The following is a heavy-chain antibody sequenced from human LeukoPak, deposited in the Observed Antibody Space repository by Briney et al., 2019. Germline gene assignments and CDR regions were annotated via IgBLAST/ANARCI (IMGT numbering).Heavy chain of an antibody. CDR1: GFTVTNNY. V-gene: IGHV3-66*01. CDR3: AELGITMIGGV. D-gene: IGHD3-10*02. CDR2: IYNSDNT. Sequence: PGGSLRLSCAASGFTVTNNYMTWVRQAPGKGLEWVSVIYNSDNTNYADSVKGRFTISRDNSKNTLYLQMNSLRAEDTAVYYCAELGITMIGGVWGKGTTVTISP. J-gene: IGHJ6*04.